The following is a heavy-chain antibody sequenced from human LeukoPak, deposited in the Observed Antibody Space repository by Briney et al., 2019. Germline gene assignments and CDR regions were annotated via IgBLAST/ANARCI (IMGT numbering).Heavy chain of an antibody. CDR1: GYSISSGYH. CDR3: ARHGNCSSTSCFDY. D-gene: IGHD2-2*01. V-gene: IGHV4-38-2*01. Sequence: SETLSLTCAVSGYSISSGYHWGWIRQPPGKGLEWIGSIYHSGSTYYNPSLKSRVTISVDTSKNQFSLKLSSVTAADTAVYYCARHGNCSSTSCFDYWGQGTLVTVSS. CDR2: IYHSGST. J-gene: IGHJ4*02.